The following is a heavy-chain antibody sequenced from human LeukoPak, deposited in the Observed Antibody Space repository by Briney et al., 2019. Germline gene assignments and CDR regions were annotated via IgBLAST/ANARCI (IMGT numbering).Heavy chain of an antibody. CDR1: GFTFSDYY. Sequence: GGSLRLSRAASGFTFSDYYMSWIRQAPGKGLEWISYISDSGSPIYNADSVKGRFIISRDNAKNSLYLQMNSLRADDTAVYYCARYRWYYYMDVWGKGTAVTVSS. D-gene: IGHD3-16*02. V-gene: IGHV3-11*01. J-gene: IGHJ6*03. CDR2: ISDSGSPI. CDR3: ARYRWYYYMDV.